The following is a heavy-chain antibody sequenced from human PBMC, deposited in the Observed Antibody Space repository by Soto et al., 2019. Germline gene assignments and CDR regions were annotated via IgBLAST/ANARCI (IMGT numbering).Heavy chain of an antibody. J-gene: IGHJ4*02. CDR2: MNPNTGDT. Sequence: VASVKVSCKASGYTFSNYDINWVRQATGQGLEWMGWMNPNTGDTGYPQKFQGRVTMTRDTSITTAYMELSSLRSEDTAMYYCARSNFGSGVYFDYWGQGTPVTVSS. CDR3: ARSNFGSGVYFDY. V-gene: IGHV1-8*01. D-gene: IGHD3-16*01. CDR1: GYTFSNYD.